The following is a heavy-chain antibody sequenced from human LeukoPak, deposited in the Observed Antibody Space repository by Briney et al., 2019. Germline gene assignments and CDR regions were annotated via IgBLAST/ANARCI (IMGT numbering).Heavy chain of an antibody. CDR3: ARGGYSSSWYDGKGNWFDP. CDR2: ISSSGSTI. Sequence: GGSLRLSCAASGFTFSSYEMNWVRQAPGKGLEWVSYISSSGSTIYYADSVKGRFTISRDNAKNSLYLQMNSLRAEDTAVYYCARGGYSSSWYDGKGNWFDPWGRGTLVTVSS. V-gene: IGHV3-48*03. J-gene: IGHJ5*02. D-gene: IGHD6-13*01. CDR1: GFTFSSYE.